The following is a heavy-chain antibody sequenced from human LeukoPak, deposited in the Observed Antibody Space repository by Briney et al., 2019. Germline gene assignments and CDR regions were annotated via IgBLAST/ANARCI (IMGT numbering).Heavy chain of an antibody. CDR2: INRDGSRR. J-gene: IGHJ4*02. V-gene: IGHV3-74*01. Sequence: PGGSLRLSSAASGFTFRNYWMHWLRQVPERGLEWVSRINRDGSRRDYADSVKGRFAISRDNTENMLYLQMNSLRADDTAVYYCVSDSEGRSGGDSWGQGTLVTVSS. CDR1: GFTFRNYW. CDR3: VSDSEGRSGGDS. D-gene: IGHD1-26*01.